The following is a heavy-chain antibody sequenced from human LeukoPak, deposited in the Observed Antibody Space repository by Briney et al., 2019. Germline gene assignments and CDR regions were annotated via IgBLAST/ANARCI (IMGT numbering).Heavy chain of an antibody. CDR2: INGSGVIT. V-gene: IGHV3-23*01. CDR3: AKDSSQGGDYFDY. D-gene: IGHD3-16*01. Sequence: PGGSLRLSCAASGITLSSYAMSWVRQAPGKGLEWVSAINGSGVITYYTDSVKGRFTISRDNSKNTVYLQMNSLRAEDTAIYYCAKDSSQGGDYFDYRGQGTLVTVSS. CDR1: GITLSSYA. J-gene: IGHJ4*02.